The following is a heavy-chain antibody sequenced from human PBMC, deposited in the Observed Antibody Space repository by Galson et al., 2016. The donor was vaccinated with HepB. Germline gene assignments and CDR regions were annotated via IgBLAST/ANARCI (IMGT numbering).Heavy chain of an antibody. D-gene: IGHD1-1*01. J-gene: IGHJ4*02. CDR2: ISTSSETI. V-gene: IGHV3-48*03. CDR3: AKAGVYNWNDVDLEY. Sequence: SLRLSCAASGFRFSSYSMNWVRQAPGKGLEWISYISTSSETISYADSVKGRFTISRDNARNSVSLLMNSLRVEDTAVYYCAKAGVYNWNDVDLEYLGQGTLVTVSS. CDR1: GFRFSSYS.